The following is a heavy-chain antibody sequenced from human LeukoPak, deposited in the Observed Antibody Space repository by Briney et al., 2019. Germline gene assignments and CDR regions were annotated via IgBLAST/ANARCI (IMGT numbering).Heavy chain of an antibody. CDR3: ARESYYDSSGYSHDAFDI. Sequence: SETLSLTCTVSGGSISSSSYYWGWIRQPPGKGLEWIGSIYYSGNTYYKSSLKSRVTIAVDTSKNQFSLKLNSVTAADTAVYYCARESYYDSSGYSHDAFDIWGQGTMVTVSS. V-gene: IGHV4-39*07. J-gene: IGHJ3*02. D-gene: IGHD3-22*01. CDR2: IYYSGNT. CDR1: GGSISSSSYY.